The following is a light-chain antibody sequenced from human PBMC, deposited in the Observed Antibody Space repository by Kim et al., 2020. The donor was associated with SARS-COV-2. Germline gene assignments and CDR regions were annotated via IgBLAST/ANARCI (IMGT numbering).Light chain of an antibody. CDR1: KLGDKY. CDR3: QAWDSSTAV. CDR2: QDT. J-gene: IGLJ3*02. Sequence: SVSPGKTASITCSGDKLGDKYACWYQQRAVQSPVLVIYQDTKRPSGIPERFSGSNSGNTATLTISGTQAMDEADYYCQAWDSSTAVFGGGTQLTVL. V-gene: IGLV3-1*01.